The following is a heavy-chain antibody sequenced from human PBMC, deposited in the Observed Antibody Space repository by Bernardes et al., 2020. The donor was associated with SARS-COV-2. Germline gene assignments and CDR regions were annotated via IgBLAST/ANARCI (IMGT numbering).Heavy chain of an antibody. V-gene: IGHV1-18*01. CDR2: IRCYYWNT. CDR1: VYIFIYYG. Sequence: ASVPVSFKASVYIFIYYGITWVRQAPAQGLAWMGWIRCYYWNTNYAQKLQGRVTITTDTSTNKAYMALRSMRTDDTAVYYCARDVLRYFDWSPDAFDIWGQGTMVTVSS. CDR3: ARDVLRYFDWSPDAFDI. J-gene: IGHJ3*02. D-gene: IGHD3-9*01.